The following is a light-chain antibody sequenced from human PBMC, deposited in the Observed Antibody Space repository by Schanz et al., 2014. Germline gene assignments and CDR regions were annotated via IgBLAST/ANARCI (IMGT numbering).Light chain of an antibody. CDR3: QHYDSYSGT. CDR1: QGIGSY. J-gene: IGKJ1*01. V-gene: IGKV1-8*01. Sequence: AIQMTQSPSSLSASTGDRVTITCRASQGIGSYLAWYQQKPGKAPKVLIYGASTLQGGVPSRFSGSGSGTDFTLTISSLQPDDFATYYCQHYDSYSGTFGQGTKVEIK. CDR2: GAS.